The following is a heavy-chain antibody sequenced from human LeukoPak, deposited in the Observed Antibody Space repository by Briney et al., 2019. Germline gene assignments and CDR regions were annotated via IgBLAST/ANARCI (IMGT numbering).Heavy chain of an antibody. V-gene: IGHV3-11*01. Sequence: GGSLRLSCAASGFTLSDYYMTWIRQAPGKGLEWVSFISRSGISIYYADSVKGRFTISKDNAKNLLYLQMNSLGAEDTAVYYCARIGVEMSTVLLDYWGQGTLVTVSS. CDR3: ARIGVEMSTVLLDY. J-gene: IGHJ4*02. CDR1: GFTLSDYY. D-gene: IGHD5-24*01. CDR2: ISRSGISI.